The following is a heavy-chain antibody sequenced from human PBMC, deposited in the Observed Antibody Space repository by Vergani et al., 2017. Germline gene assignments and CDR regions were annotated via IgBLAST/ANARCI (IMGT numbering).Heavy chain of an antibody. V-gene: IGHV4-59*08. Sequence: QVQLQESGPGLVKPSETLSLTCTVSGGSISSYYWSWIRQPPGKGLEWSGYIDYSGSTNYNPPLKSRVTISVDTAKNQFSLKLGSVTAADTAVYYCAGGAVGCYYDGMDVWGQGTTVTVSS. J-gene: IGHJ6*02. D-gene: IGHD1-26*01. CDR1: GGSISSYY. CDR3: AGGAVGCYYDGMDV. CDR2: IDYSGST.